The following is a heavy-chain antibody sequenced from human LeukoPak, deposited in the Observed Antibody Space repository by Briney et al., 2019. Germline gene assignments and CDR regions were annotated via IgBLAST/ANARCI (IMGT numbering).Heavy chain of an antibody. J-gene: IGHJ4*02. CDR2: ISGSAHKI. V-gene: IGHV3-23*01. CDR1: GDSINSLD. D-gene: IGHD5-18*01. CDR3: AGRITGYSSGYVF. Sequence: ETLSLTCTVSGDSINSLDLWSWVRQAPGKGLDWVSVISGSAHKIRYADSVRGRFTISRDNSENTVYLQMNNLRGEDTAIYYCAGRITGYSSGYVFRGQGTLVTASS.